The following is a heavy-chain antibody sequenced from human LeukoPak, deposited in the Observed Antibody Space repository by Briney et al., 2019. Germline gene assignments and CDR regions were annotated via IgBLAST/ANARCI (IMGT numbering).Heavy chain of an antibody. D-gene: IGHD6-19*01. CDR2: INSDGSST. CDR3: ARGGWPFDF. CDR1: GFTFSSYW. V-gene: IGHV3-74*01. Sequence: PGGSLRLSCAASGFTFSSYWMHWVRQAPGKGLVWVSRINSDGSSTSYADSVKGRFTIARDDSKNTVYLEMKSLTAEDTAFYYCARGGWPFDFWGQGILVTVSS. J-gene: IGHJ4*02.